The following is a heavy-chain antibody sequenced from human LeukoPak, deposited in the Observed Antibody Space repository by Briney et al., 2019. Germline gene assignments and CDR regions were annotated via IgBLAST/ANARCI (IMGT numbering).Heavy chain of an antibody. J-gene: IGHJ5*02. CDR1: GFTFSSYS. Sequence: GGSLRLSCAASGFTFSSYSMNWVRQAPGKGLEWVSYISSSSSTIYYADSVKGRFTISRDNAKNSLYLQMNSLRDEDTAVYYCALRFTIFGSCGSNWFDPWGQGTLVTVSS. D-gene: IGHD3-3*01. CDR2: ISSSSSTI. CDR3: ALRFTIFGSCGSNWFDP. V-gene: IGHV3-48*02.